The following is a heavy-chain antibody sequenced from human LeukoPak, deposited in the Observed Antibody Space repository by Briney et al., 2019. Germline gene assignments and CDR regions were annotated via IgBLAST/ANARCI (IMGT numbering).Heavy chain of an antibody. V-gene: IGHV1-69*05. D-gene: IGHD2-15*01. CDR1: GGSFSSEA. Sequence: SVKVSCKAFGGSFSSEAISWVRQAPGQGLEWMGGIIPIFGTANYAQKFQGRVTITTDESTTTAYMEVSSLRSEDTTVYYCGRKAGDCGGGSCYSIDYWGQGTLVTVSS. J-gene: IGHJ4*02. CDR3: GRKAGDCGGGSCYSIDY. CDR2: IIPIFGTA.